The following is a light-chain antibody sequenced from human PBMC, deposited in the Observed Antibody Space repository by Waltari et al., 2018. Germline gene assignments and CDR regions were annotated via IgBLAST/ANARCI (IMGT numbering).Light chain of an antibody. CDR1: RSNIGSRT. Sequence: QSVLTQPPSASGTPGQRVTISCSGSRSNIGSRTVNWYQQFPGTVPNLLIYTNDQRPSGVPDRFSASKSGTSASLAISGLQSEDEADYYCSAWDDSLNGVVFGGGTKLTVL. CDR2: TND. J-gene: IGLJ2*01. CDR3: SAWDDSLNGVV. V-gene: IGLV1-44*01.